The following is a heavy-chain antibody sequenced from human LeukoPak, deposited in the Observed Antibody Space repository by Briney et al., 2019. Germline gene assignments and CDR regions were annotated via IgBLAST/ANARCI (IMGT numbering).Heavy chain of an antibody. Sequence: GSLRLSCAASGFTFSSYGMHWVRQAPGKGLEWVAVIWYDGSNKYYADSVEGRFTISRDNSKNTLYLQMNSLRAEDTAVYYCARDRTSGYDWDDAFDIWGQGTMVTVSS. CDR2: IWYDGSNK. D-gene: IGHD5-12*01. J-gene: IGHJ3*02. CDR3: ARDRTSGYDWDDAFDI. CDR1: GFTFSSYG. V-gene: IGHV3-33*01.